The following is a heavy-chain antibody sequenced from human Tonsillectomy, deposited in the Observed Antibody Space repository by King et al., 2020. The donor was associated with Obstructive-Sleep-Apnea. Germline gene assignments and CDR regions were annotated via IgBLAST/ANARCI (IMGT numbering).Heavy chain of an antibody. CDR2: IIPIFGTA. Sequence: QLVQSGAEGKKPGSSVKVSCKASGGTFSSYAISWVRRAPGQGLEGSGGIIPIFGTAYYAQKVQGKGTITADDSPGTAYMGLSSLRSEDTAVYYCARGNIVVVVAATGGMDVWGQGTTVTVSS. CDR1: GGTFSSYA. D-gene: IGHD2-15*01. V-gene: IGHV1-69*01. CDR3: ARGNIVVVVAATGGMDV. J-gene: IGHJ6*02.